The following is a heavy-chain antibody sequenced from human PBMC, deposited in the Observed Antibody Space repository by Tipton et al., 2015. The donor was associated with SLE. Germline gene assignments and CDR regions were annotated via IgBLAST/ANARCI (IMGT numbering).Heavy chain of an antibody. D-gene: IGHD1-26*01. CDR1: DGSISVDC. V-gene: IGHV4-59*01. CDR2: IHYSGTT. CDR3: ARTLGAIAHTVYDAFDI. J-gene: IGHJ3*02. Sequence: TLSLTCSVSDGSISVDCCNWIRQTPGKGLEWIGYIHYSGTTHDNPSLKSRVTMSVDMSKNQFSLRLTSVTAADTAVYYCARTLGAIAHTVYDAFDIWGQGKMVTVS.